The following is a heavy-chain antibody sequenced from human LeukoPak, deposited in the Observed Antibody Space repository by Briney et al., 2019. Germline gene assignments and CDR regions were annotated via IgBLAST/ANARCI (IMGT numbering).Heavy chain of an antibody. CDR2: FSGSGGST. CDR3: AKVGQNYYDSSGYYSWGYFDY. D-gene: IGHD3-22*01. J-gene: IGHJ4*02. CDR1: GFTFSSYA. V-gene: IGHV3-23*01. Sequence: GGSLRLSCAASGFTFSSYAMSWVRQAPGKGLEWVSAFSGSGGSTYYADSVKGRFTISRDNSKNTLYLQMNSLRAEDTAVYYCAKVGQNYYDSSGYYSWGYFDYWGQGTLVTVSS.